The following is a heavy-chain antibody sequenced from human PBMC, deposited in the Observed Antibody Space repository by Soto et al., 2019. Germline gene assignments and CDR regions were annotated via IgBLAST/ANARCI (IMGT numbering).Heavy chain of an antibody. V-gene: IGHV4-4*07. Sequence: PSETLSLTCTVSGGSISSYYWSWIRQPAGKGLEWIGRIYTSGSTNYNPSLKSRVTMSVDTSKNQFSLKLSSVTAEDTAMYFCARDVGLDSDDFFAYWGQGTQVTVSS. D-gene: IGHD3-9*01. CDR2: IYTSGST. CDR1: GGSISSYY. CDR3: ARDVGLDSDDFFAY. J-gene: IGHJ4*02.